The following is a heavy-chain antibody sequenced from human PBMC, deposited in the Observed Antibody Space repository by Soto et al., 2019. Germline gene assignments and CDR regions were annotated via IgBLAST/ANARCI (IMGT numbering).Heavy chain of an antibody. Sequence: GASVKVSCKASGGTFSSYAISWVRQAPGQGLEWMGGIIPIFGTANYAQKFQGRVTITADESTSTAYMELSSLRSEDTAVYYCASVDIVVVPAAIRWFDPWGQGTLVTV. V-gene: IGHV1-69*13. CDR1: GGTFSSYA. D-gene: IGHD2-2*02. CDR2: IIPIFGTA. J-gene: IGHJ5*02. CDR3: ASVDIVVVPAAIRWFDP.